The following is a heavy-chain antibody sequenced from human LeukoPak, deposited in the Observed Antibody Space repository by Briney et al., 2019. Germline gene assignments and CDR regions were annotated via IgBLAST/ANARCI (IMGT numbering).Heavy chain of an antibody. D-gene: IGHD2-8*01. CDR2: INPNSGGT. V-gene: IGHV1-2*02. J-gene: IGHJ4*02. Sequence: ASVKVSCKASGYTFTGYYMHWVRQAPGQGLEWMGLINPNSGGTNYAQKFQGRVTMTRDTSISTAYMELSRLRSDDTAVYYCASGYCTNGVCYPPGYWGQGTLVTVSS. CDR3: ASGYCTNGVCYPPGY. CDR1: GYTFTGYY.